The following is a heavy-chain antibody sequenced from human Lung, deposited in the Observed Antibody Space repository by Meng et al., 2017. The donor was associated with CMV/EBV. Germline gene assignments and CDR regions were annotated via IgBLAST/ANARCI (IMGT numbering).Heavy chain of an antibody. Sequence: SVXVSXXGSGYYFNAFGISWMRQAPGQGLEWMGWINTANGAPRYAQRFQGRVTMTTDKSTATSYMELRSLTSDDTAVYYCARRRGVYHFLEGGGDAYFDYWGQGPPVTVSS. J-gene: IGHJ4*02. CDR1: GYYFNAFG. CDR2: INTANGAP. V-gene: IGHV1-18*01. CDR3: ARRRGVYHFLEGGGDAYFDY. D-gene: IGHD3-16*01.